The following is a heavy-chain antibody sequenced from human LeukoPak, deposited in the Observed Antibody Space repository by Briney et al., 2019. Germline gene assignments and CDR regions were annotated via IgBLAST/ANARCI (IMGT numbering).Heavy chain of an antibody. J-gene: IGHJ3*02. Sequence: GGSLRLSCAASGFTVSSSYMNWVRQAPGKGMEWVSIIYGGGSPYHADSVKGRFTIYRENSKNTLYLQMNSLRAEDTAVYYCAREGDSERADAFDIWGQGTMVTVSS. CDR1: GFTVSSSY. V-gene: IGHV3-66*02. CDR2: IYGGGSP. CDR3: AREGDSERADAFDI. D-gene: IGHD3-16*01.